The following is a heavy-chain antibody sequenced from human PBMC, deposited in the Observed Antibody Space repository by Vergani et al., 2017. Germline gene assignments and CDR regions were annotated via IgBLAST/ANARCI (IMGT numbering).Heavy chain of an antibody. CDR1: GFTFSSYW. CDR3: ARDLSVEAAAGTADWFDL. Sequence: EVQLVESGGGLVQPGGSLRLSCAASGFTFSSYWMHWVRQAPGKGLVWVSRINSDGSSTSYADSVKGRFTISRDNAKNTLYLQMNSLRAEDTAVYYCARDLSVEAAAGTADWFDLWGQGTLVTVSS. CDR2: INSDGSST. D-gene: IGHD6-13*01. V-gene: IGHV3-74*01. J-gene: IGHJ5*02.